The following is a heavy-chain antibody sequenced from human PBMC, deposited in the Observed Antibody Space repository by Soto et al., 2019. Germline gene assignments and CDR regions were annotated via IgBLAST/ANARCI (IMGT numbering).Heavy chain of an antibody. V-gene: IGHV3-30*18. CDR1: GFTFSSYG. D-gene: IGHD2-2*01. J-gene: IGHJ5*02. Sequence: GGSLRLSCAASGFTFSSYGMHWVRQAPGKGLEWVAVISYDGSNKYYADSVKGRFTISRDNSKNTLYLQMNSLRAEDTAVYYCAKDTADIVVVPAAIDWFDPWGQGTLVTVSS. CDR3: AKDTADIVVVPAAIDWFDP. CDR2: ISYDGSNK.